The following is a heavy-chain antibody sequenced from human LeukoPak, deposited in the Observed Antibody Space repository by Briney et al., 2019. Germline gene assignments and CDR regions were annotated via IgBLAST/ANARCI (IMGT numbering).Heavy chain of an antibody. CDR3: ARVHDFWTGYSDY. D-gene: IGHD3/OR15-3a*01. Sequence: PSETLSLTRAVYGGSFSGYYWSWIRQPPGKGLEWIGEINHSGSTNYNPSLKSRVTISVDTSKNQFSLKLSSVTAADTAVYYCARVHDFWTGYSDYWGQGTLVTVSS. CDR1: GGSFSGYY. CDR2: INHSGST. J-gene: IGHJ4*02. V-gene: IGHV4-34*01.